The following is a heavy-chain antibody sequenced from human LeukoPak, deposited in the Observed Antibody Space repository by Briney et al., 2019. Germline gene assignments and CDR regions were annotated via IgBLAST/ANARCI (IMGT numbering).Heavy chain of an antibody. V-gene: IGHV4-59*08. J-gene: IGHJ4*02. D-gene: IGHD3-22*01. Sequence: SETLSLTCTVSGGSISSYYWSWIRQPPGKGLEWIGYIYYSGSTNYNPSLKSRVTISVDTSKNQFSLKLSSVTAADTAVYYCARQGDSSGYYLQWFDYWGQGTLVTVSP. CDR2: IYYSGST. CDR3: ARQGDSSGYYLQWFDY. CDR1: GGSISSYY.